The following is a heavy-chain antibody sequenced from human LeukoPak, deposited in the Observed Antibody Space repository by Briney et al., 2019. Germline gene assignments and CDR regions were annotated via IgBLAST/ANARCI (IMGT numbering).Heavy chain of an antibody. CDR1: GGSVSTDGFH. Sequence: SQTLSLTCTVSGGSVSTDGFHWSWVRQLPGKGLEWIGNIHYSGGTNYNPSLKSRITMSMDSSANQFSLKLSSVTAADTAVYCCAILAPFDYWGQGALVTVSS. CDR2: IHYSGGT. V-gene: IGHV4-31*03. J-gene: IGHJ4*02. CDR3: AILAPFDY.